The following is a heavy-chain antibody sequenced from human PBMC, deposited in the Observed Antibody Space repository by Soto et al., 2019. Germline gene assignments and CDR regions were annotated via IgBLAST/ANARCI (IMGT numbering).Heavy chain of an antibody. CDR2: IAPIGYST. CDR1: GLTFRNHA. V-gene: IGHV3-23*01. CDR3: VSWVSPHFDY. J-gene: IGHJ4*02. D-gene: IGHD2-8*01. Sequence: EVQLLESGGGLVQPWGSLRLSCAVSGLTFRNHAMSWVRQAPGKGLEWVSTIAPIGYSTHYAGSVEGRFTISRDDSKSTLDLQMNSLRADDTAVYYCVSWVSPHFDYWGQGTLVSVSS.